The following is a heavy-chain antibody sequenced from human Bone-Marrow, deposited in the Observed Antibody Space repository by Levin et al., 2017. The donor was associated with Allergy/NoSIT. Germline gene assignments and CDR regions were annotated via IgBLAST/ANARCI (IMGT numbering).Heavy chain of an antibody. V-gene: IGHV3-23*01. CDR3: ARGVFDPPFHP. CDR2: IRTKDATT. Sequence: SGGSLRLSCATSGFNFRDSALSWVRQVPGKGLEWVSSIRTKDATTYYADSVKGRFTISRDNSKATLHLQMNSLTAADTALYYCARGVFDPPFHPWGQGTLVTVSS. CDR1: GFNFRDSA. J-gene: IGHJ5*02.